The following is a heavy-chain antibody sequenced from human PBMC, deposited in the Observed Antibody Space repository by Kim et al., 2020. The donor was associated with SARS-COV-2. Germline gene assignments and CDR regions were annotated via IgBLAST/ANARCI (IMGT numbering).Heavy chain of an antibody. CDR2: ISGSGGST. D-gene: IGHD3-3*01. Sequence: GGSLRLSCAASGFTFSSYAMSWVRQAPGKGLEWVSAISGSGGSTYYTDSVKGRFTISRDNSKNTLYLQMNSLRAEDTAVYYCAKDLTIFGVELLLDYWGQGTLVTVSS. V-gene: IGHV3-23*01. CDR1: GFTFSSYA. J-gene: IGHJ4*02. CDR3: AKDLTIFGVELLLDY.